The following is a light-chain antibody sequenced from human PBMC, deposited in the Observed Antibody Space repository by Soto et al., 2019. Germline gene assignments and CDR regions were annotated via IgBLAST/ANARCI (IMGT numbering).Light chain of an antibody. CDR1: SSDVGGYNY. CDR3: SSYSSSSTRKV. CDR2: DVS. V-gene: IGLV2-14*01. Sequence: QSALTQPASVSGSPGQSISISCTGASSDVGGYNYVSWYQQHPGKAPKLIIYDVSNRPSGVSNRFSGSKSGNTASLTISGLQAEDEAEYYCSSYSSSSTRKVFGGGTKLTVL. J-gene: IGLJ2*01.